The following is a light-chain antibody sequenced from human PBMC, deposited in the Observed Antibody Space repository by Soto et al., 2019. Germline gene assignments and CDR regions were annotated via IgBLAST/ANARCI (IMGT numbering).Light chain of an antibody. J-gene: IGKJ1*01. Sequence: DIVLTQSPDSLSVSLGERATINFKSSHSILYSSDNKNYLSWYQQRPGQPPKLLFYWASTRESGIPDRFSGSGSGTHFTLTITSLQAEDVAVYYCQQYYSSPPTFGQGTKVDIK. CDR1: HSILYSSDNKNY. CDR2: WAS. V-gene: IGKV4-1*01. CDR3: QQYYSSPPT.